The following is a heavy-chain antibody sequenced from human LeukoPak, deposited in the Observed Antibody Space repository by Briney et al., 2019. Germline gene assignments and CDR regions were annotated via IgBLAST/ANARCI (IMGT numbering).Heavy chain of an antibody. CDR3: ARGHYYDSSGYEDY. D-gene: IGHD3-22*01. J-gene: IGHJ4*02. Sequence: SETLSLTCTVSGGSISSGGYYWSWIRQPPGKGLEWIGYIYHSGSTYYNPSLKSRVTISVDRSKNQFSLKLSSVTAADTAVYYCARGHYYDSSGYEDYWGQGTLVTVSS. V-gene: IGHV4-30-2*01. CDR1: GGSISSGGYY. CDR2: IYHSGST.